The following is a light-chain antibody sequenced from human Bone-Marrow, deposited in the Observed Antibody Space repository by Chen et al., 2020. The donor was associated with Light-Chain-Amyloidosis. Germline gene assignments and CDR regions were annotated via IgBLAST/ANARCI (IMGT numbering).Light chain of an antibody. J-gene: IGLJ3*02. Sequence: SYVLTQPSSVSVAPGQTATIACGGNNIGSTSVHWYQQTPGQAPLLVVYDDSDRPSGSPERLSGSNSGNTSTLPISRVEAGDEADYYFQVWDRSSDRPVFGGGTKLTVL. V-gene: IGLV3-21*02. CDR2: DDS. CDR1: NIGSTS. CDR3: QVWDRSSDRPV.